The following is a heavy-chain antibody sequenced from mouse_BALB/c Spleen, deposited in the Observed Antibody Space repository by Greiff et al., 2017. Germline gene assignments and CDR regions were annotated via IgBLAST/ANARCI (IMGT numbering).Heavy chain of an antibody. CDR2: IWAGGST. CDR3: ARYDYDGGGYAMDY. J-gene: IGHJ4*01. V-gene: IGHV2-9*02. Sequence: VKLMESGPGLVAPSQSLSITCTVSGFSLTSYGVHWVRQPPGKGLEWLGVIWAGGSTNYNSALMSRLSISKDNSKSQVFLKMNSLQTDDTAMYYCARYDYDGGGYAMDYWGQGTSVTVSS. CDR1: GFSLTSYG. D-gene: IGHD2-4*01.